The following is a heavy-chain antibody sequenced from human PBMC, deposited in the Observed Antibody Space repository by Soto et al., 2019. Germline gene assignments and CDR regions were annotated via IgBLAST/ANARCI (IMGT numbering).Heavy chain of an antibody. V-gene: IGHV1-18*04. CDR2: SNPYDGVT. CDR1: GYKLTNHG. J-gene: IGHJ3*02. CDR3: ARGYYDYSWGTYRPNDAFDI. Sequence: AQLMQSGPEVRKPRASVPVSCRASGYKLTNHGISWVRQAPGQGVEWLGWSNPYDGVTDHVARFQGRVSMSTDASTTTAYLDLRSLRSDDTAVYYGARGYYDYSWGTYRPNDAFDIWGQGTTVTVSS. D-gene: IGHD3-16*02.